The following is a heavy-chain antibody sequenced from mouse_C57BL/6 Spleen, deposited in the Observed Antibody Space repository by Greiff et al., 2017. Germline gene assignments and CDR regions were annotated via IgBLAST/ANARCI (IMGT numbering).Heavy chain of an antibody. Sequence: VMLVESGPGLVAPSQSLSITCTVSGFSLTSYGVSWVRQPPGKGLEWLGVIWGDGSTNYHSALISILSISKDNSKSQVFLKLNSRQTDDTATYYCAKPRGYGYDEAWFAYWGQGTLVTVSA. CDR1: GFSLTSYG. CDR2: IWGDGST. D-gene: IGHD2-2*01. CDR3: AKPRGYGYDEAWFAY. J-gene: IGHJ3*01. V-gene: IGHV2-3*01.